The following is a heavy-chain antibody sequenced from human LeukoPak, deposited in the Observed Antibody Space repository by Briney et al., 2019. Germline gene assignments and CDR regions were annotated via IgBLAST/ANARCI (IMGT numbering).Heavy chain of an antibody. V-gene: IGHV5-51*01. J-gene: IGHJ4*02. Sequence: GESLKISCKGPGYSSTSYWIGWVRQMPGKGLEWMGIIYPGDSDTRYSTSFQGQVTISADKSISTAYLQWSSLKASDTAMNYCARSYDSSGYYYHYWGQGTLVTVSS. CDR2: IYPGDSDT. CDR3: ARSYDSSGYYYHY. D-gene: IGHD3-22*01. CDR1: GYSSTSYW.